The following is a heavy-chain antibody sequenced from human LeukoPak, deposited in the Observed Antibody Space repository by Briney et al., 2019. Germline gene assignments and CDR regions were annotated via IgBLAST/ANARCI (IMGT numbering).Heavy chain of an antibody. D-gene: IGHD4-23*01. J-gene: IGHJ4*02. CDR1: GGSISSNGYY. Sequence: SETLSLTCTVSGGSISSNGYYWGWLRQPPGKGLEWIGSFYYTGSTFYSPSLKSRVTISVDKSKNQFSLKLSSVTAADTAVYYCARELQKEYGGIDYWGQGTLVTVSS. V-gene: IGHV4-39*07. CDR3: ARELQKEYGGIDY. CDR2: FYYTGST.